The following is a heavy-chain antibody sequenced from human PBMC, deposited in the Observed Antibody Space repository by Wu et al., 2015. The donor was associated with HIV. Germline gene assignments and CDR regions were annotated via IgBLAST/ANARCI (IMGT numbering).Heavy chain of an antibody. Sequence: QVQLVQSGAEVKKPGASVKVSCQASGYTITTYDFNWVRQAPGQGLEWMGWMNSNNGKTGYGQKFQGRVAMTRNISTRTAYMELSGLKSEDTAVYYCASGPDYYDSSGYRLGLGSYYGMDVWGQGTTVTVSS. V-gene: IGHV1-8*01. CDR1: GYTITTYD. D-gene: IGHD3-22*01. CDR2: MNSNNGKT. J-gene: IGHJ6*02. CDR3: ASGPDYYDSSGYRLGLGSYYGMDV.